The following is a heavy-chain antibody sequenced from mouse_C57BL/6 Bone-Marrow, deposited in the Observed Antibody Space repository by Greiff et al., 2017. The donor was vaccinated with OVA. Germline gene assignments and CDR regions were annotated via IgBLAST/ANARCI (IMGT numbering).Heavy chain of an antibody. V-gene: IGHV6-3*01. CDR3: TADYYYGSSYWYFDV. D-gene: IGHD1-1*01. CDR2: IRLKSDNYAT. J-gene: IGHJ1*03. CDR1: GFTFSNYW. Sequence: DVKLVESGGGLVQPGGSMKLSCVASGFTFSNYWMNWVRQSPEKGLEWVAQIRLKSDNYATHYAESVKGRFTISRDDSKSSVYLQMNNLRAEDTGIYYCTADYYYGSSYWYFDVWGTGTTVTVSS.